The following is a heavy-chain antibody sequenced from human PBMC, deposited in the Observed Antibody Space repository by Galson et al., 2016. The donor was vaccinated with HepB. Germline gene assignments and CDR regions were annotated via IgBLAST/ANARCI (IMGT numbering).Heavy chain of an antibody. V-gene: IGHV2-70*01. CDR2: IDWDDDK. Sequence: PALVKPTQTLTLTCSFSGFSLTTRGLCVSWIRQSPGKALEWLALIDWDDDKYYKKSLETRLTISKDTSTNQVVLTVANMDPVDTATYYCARATVGGTSFDFDDWGQGALVTVSS. D-gene: IGHD4-23*01. J-gene: IGHJ4*02. CDR3: ARATVGGTSFDFDD. CDR1: GFSLTTRGLC.